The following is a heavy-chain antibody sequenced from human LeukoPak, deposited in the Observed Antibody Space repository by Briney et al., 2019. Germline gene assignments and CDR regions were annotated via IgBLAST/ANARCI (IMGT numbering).Heavy chain of an antibody. CDR2: INSDGSST. J-gene: IGHJ4*02. Sequence: GGSLRLSCAASGFTFSSYWMHWVRQAPGKGLVWVSRINSDGSSTSYADSVKGRFTISRDNAKNTLCLQMNSLRAEDTAVYYCARESRQGYFDYWGQGTLVTVSS. V-gene: IGHV3-74*01. CDR1: GFTFSSYW. CDR3: ARESRQGYFDY.